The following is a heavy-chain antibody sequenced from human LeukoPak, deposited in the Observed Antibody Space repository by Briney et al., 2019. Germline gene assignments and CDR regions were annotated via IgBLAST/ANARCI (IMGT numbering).Heavy chain of an antibody. CDR3: ARTKTLTIRPFDI. CDR2: ISSSGNTI. J-gene: IGHJ3*02. CDR1: GFCFSGYE. Sequence: PGGSLRLSCAASGFCFSGYEMNWVRQAPGKGLEWVSYISSSGNTIYYADSVKGRFTISRDNAKNSLYLQMNSLRAEDTAVYFCARTKTLTIRPFDIWGQGTMVTVSS. D-gene: IGHD3-10*01. V-gene: IGHV3-48*03.